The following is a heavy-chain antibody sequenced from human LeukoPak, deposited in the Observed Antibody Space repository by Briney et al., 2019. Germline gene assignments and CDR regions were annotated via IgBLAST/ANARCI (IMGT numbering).Heavy chain of an antibody. CDR3: ATDRPSSFYGDYVWEDY. J-gene: IGHJ4*02. CDR1: GYTLTELS. CDR2: FDPEDGET. D-gene: IGHD4-17*01. V-gene: IGHV1-24*01. Sequence: ASVKVSCKVSGYTLTELSMHWVRQAPGKGLEWMGGFDPEDGETIYAQKFQGRVTMTEDTSTDTAYMELSSLRSEDTAVYYCATDRPSSFYGDYVWEDYWGQGTLVTVSS.